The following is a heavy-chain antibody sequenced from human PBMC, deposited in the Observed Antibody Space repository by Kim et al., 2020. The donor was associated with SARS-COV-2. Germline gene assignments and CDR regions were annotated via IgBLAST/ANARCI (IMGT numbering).Heavy chain of an antibody. CDR1: GYTLTELS. CDR2: FDPEDGET. D-gene: IGHD6-19*01. J-gene: IGHJ6*02. CDR3: ATTIAVAGTSGVYYYYYGMDV. Sequence: ASVKVSCKVSGYTLTELSMHWVRQAPGKGLEWMGCFDPEDGETIYAQKFQGRVTMTEDTSTDTAYMELSSLRSEDTAVYYCATTIAVAGTSGVYYYYYGMDVWGQGTTVTVSS. V-gene: IGHV1-24*01.